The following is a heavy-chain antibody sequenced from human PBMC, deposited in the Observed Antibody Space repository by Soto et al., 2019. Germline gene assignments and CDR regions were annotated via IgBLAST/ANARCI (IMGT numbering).Heavy chain of an antibody. CDR3: ATNTLPYDSSGYYYFFNY. J-gene: IGHJ4*02. D-gene: IGHD3-22*01. V-gene: IGHV1-69*13. CDR2: IIPIFGTA. CDR1: GGTFSSYA. Sequence: SVKVSCKASGGTFSSYAISWVRQAPGQGLEWMGGIIPIFGTANYAQEFQGRVTITADESTSTAYMELSSLRSEDTAVYYCATNTLPYDSSGYYYFFNYWGQGTLVTVSS.